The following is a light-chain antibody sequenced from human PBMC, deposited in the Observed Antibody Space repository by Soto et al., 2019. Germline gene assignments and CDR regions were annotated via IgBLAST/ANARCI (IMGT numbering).Light chain of an antibody. CDR2: RAS. CDR3: QEYNSY. J-gene: IGKJ4*01. CDR1: QNIDNW. Sequence: QMTQSPHTLSASVGDRVTITCRASQNIDNWLAWYQHKPGKPPKPLIYRASSLETGVPSRFSGSGSGTEFSLTISNLQPDDSATYYCQEYNSYFGGGTKVEIK. V-gene: IGKV1-5*03.